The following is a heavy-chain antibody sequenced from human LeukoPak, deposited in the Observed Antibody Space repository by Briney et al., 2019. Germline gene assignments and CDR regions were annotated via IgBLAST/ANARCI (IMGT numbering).Heavy chain of an antibody. CDR3: AMSSYTNRKNFYYYYGMDV. Sequence: ASVKVSCKASGYTFTSYDINWVRQATGQGLEWMGWMNPNSGNTGYAQKFQGRVTITADKSTSTAYMELSSLRSEDTAVYYCAMSSYTNRKNFYYYYGMDVWGQGTTVTVSS. CDR1: GYTFTSYD. D-gene: IGHD1-14*01. J-gene: IGHJ6*02. V-gene: IGHV1-8*01. CDR2: MNPNSGNT.